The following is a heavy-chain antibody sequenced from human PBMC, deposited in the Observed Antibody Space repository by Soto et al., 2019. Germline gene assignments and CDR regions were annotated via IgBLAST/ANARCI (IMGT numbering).Heavy chain of an antibody. J-gene: IGHJ5*02. CDR2: INHSGST. V-gene: IGHV4-34*01. Sequence: SETLSLTCAVYGGSFSGYYWSWIRQPPGKGLEWIGEINHSGSTNYNPSLKSRVTISVDTSKNQFSLKLSTVTAADTAVYYCARASKAGILRWSPRTWFDPWGQGTLVTVSS. CDR3: ARASKAGILRWSPRTWFDP. D-gene: IGHD4-17*01. CDR1: GGSFSGYY.